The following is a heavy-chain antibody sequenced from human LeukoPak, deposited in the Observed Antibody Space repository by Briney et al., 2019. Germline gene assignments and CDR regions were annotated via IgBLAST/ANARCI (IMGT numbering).Heavy chain of an antibody. CDR3: ARSLDRKMDV. J-gene: IGHJ6*02. V-gene: IGHV6-1*01. CDR2: TYYRSKWFN. CDR1: GDSVSRNSAA. Sequence: SQTLSLTCAISGDSVSRNSAAWNWIRQSPSRGLEWLGRTYYRSKWFNDYAVSVKSRVIFNPDTSKNQFSLHLNSVTPEDTAVYYCARSLDRKMDVWGQGTTVTVSS.